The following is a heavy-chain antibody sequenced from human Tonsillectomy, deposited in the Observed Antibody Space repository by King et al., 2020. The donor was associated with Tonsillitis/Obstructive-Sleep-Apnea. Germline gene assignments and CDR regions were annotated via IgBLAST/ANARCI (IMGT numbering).Heavy chain of an antibody. J-gene: IGHJ6*03. CDR1: GFSLRNGRMG. CDR2: IFSNDEK. D-gene: IGHD1-7*01. V-gene: IGHV2-26*01. Sequence: VTLKESGPVLVKPTETLTLTCTVSGFSLRNGRMGVSWIRQPPGKALEWLAHIFSNDEKSYSTSLKSRRTISKDTSKIQVVLTMTNKDPVDTATYYCARMKRTYYYYMDVWGNGTTVTVS. CDR3: ARMKRTYYYYMDV.